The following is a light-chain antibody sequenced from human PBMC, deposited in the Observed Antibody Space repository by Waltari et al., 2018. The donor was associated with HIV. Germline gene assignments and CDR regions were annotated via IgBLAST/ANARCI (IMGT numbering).Light chain of an antibody. V-gene: IGKV3-15*01. CDR2: GAS. Sequence: EIVMTQSPATLSVSPGERATLSCRASPSVSSNLAWYQQKPGQASRLLIYGASTRATGIPARFSGSGSETDFTLTVSSLQSEDSAVYYCQQYNNWPLMYTFGQGTKLDIK. CDR3: QQYNNWPLMYT. J-gene: IGKJ2*01. CDR1: PSVSSN.